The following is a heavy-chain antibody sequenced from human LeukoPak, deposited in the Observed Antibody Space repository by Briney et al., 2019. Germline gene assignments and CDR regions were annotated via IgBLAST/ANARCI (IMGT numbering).Heavy chain of an antibody. CDR1: GGSISGYY. J-gene: IGHJ4*02. V-gene: IGHV4-59*06. CDR3: AGGDYVTFDC. CDR2: IYYSGST. Sequence: PSETLSLTCTVSGGSISGYYWTWIRQPPGKGLEWIGYIYYSGSTYYNPSLKSRVTISVDTSKNQFSLKLSSVTAADTAVYYCAGGDYVTFDCWGQGTLVTVSS. D-gene: IGHD4-17*01.